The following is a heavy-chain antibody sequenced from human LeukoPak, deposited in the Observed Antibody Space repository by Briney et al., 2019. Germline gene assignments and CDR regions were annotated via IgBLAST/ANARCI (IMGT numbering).Heavy chain of an antibody. Sequence: PGGSLRLSCAASGFTFSDYYMSWMRQAPGKGLEWVSYISSSGSTIYYADSVKGRFTISRDNAKNSLYLQMNSLRAEDTAVYYCARDSSLVDTAMALPVDYWGQGTLVTVSS. J-gene: IGHJ4*02. CDR3: ARDSSLVDTAMALPVDY. CDR2: ISSSGSTI. D-gene: IGHD5-18*01. CDR1: GFTFSDYY. V-gene: IGHV3-11*04.